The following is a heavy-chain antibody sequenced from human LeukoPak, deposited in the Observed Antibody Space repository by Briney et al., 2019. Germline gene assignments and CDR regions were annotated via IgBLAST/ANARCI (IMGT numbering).Heavy chain of an antibody. Sequence: SETLSLTCTVSGGSISSYYWSWIRPPPGKGLEWIGHIYYSGCTKYNLSLQRRVTISGDASKYQFTLKLSSVTGADTAVYYGARDQNSGGWYADTTYYYYMDVWGKGTTVTVSS. CDR1: GGSISSYY. CDR3: ARDQNSGGWYADTTYYYYMDV. J-gene: IGHJ6*03. CDR2: IYYSGCT. V-gene: IGHV4-59*01. D-gene: IGHD6-19*01.